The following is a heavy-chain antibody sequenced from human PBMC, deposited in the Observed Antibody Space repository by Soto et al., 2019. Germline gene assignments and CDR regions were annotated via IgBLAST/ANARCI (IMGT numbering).Heavy chain of an antibody. CDR1: GVTLSYYG. Sequence: GGSLRLSCVASGVTLSYYGVPWVRKCPGKGLEWVALIWTHGNTAYRADSVKGRFTVSRDNSRTAVYLQMNSLRAEDTALYSGARLLYSNLLGGLDPWGRGALVTVSS. D-gene: IGHD6-13*01. J-gene: IGHJ5*02. V-gene: IGHV3-33*01. CDR2: IWTHGNTA. CDR3: ARLLYSNLLGGLDP.